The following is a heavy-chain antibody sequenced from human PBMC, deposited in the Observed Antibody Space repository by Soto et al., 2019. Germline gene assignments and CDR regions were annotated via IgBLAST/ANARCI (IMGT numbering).Heavy chain of an antibody. CDR1: GVSITSFY. J-gene: IGHJ5*02. V-gene: IGHV4-59*01. Sequence: QVKLQESCPGLVKPSETLSLTCTVSGVSITSFYWIWIRQPPGKGLEWIGCINDSGSTNLNPSLKRRVNMSVETSRTQLSLKLSSVTAADTAVYYCARGFSSMYWFAPWGQGTLVTVYS. D-gene: IGHD6-19*01. CDR3: ARGFSSMYWFAP. CDR2: INDSGST.